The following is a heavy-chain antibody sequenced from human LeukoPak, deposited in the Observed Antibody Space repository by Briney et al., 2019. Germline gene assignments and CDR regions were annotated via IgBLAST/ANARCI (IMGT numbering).Heavy chain of an antibody. D-gene: IGHD2/OR15-2a*01. CDR1: GFIFENFA. V-gene: IGHV3-30*04. CDR3: ARDRNVIGADFDS. J-gene: IGHJ5*01. Sequence: GGSLRLSCVASGFIFENFAIHWVRQAPGKGLEWVSIVSFDGTNNFYADSVNGRFTVSRDNSKNTAYLHMNSLRPDDTAVYFCARDRNVIGADFDSWGQGTLVTVSS. CDR2: VSFDGTNN.